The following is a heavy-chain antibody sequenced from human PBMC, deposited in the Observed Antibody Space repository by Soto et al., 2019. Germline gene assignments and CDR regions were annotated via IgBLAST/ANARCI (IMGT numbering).Heavy chain of an antibody. V-gene: IGHV3-53*04. CDR1: GFTVSSTY. CDR3: ARDLGP. J-gene: IGHJ5*02. CDR2: IYSGGST. Sequence: EVQLVESGGGLVQPGGSLRLSCAASGFTVSSTYTSWVRQAPGKALEWVSVIYSGGSTYYADSMKGRFTISRHYSKNTLYLQMNSLRAEDTAVYYCARDLGPWGQGTLVTVSS.